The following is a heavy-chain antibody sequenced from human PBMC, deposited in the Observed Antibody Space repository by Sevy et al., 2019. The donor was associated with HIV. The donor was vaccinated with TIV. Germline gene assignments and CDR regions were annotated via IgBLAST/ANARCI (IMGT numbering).Heavy chain of an antibody. J-gene: IGHJ6*02. V-gene: IGHV3-7*01. CDR2: IKQDGSEK. CDR1: GFTFSGYW. Sequence: GGSLRLSCAASGFTFSGYWMSWVRQAPGKGLEWVANIKQDGSEKYYVDSVKGRFTISRDNAKNSLYLQMNSLRAEDTAVYYCAREMVRGVIFYYGMDVWGQGTTVTVSS. CDR3: AREMVRGVIFYYGMDV. D-gene: IGHD3-10*01.